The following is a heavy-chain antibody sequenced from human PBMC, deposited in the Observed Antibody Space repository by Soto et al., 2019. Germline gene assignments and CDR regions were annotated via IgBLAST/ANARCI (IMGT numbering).Heavy chain of an antibody. D-gene: IGHD3-3*01. Sequence: QVQLQESGPGLVKPSGTLSLTCAVSGGSISSSNWWSWVRQPPGKGLEWIGEIYHSGSTNYNPSLKSRVTISVDKSKNQFSLKLSSVTAADTAVYYCARCVVQSYYDFWSGYSYFDYWGQGTLVTVSS. V-gene: IGHV4-4*02. CDR3: ARCVVQSYYDFWSGYSYFDY. CDR1: GGSISSSNW. J-gene: IGHJ4*02. CDR2: IYHSGST.